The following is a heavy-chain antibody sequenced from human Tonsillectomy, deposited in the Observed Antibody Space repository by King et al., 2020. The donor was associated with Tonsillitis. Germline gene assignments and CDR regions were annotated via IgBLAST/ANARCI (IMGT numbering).Heavy chain of an antibody. CDR1: GFTFSTYG. CDR2: XXXXGXXX. J-gene: IGHJ4*02. Sequence: VQLVESGGGVVPPGGSLRLSCAASGFTFSTYGMHWVRQAPGKGLEXVAXXXXXGXXXYXADSVKGRFTISRDKNTLYLQMNSLRPEDTAVYYCAKDRAYYYGSGSYSGDYWGQGTLVTVSS. D-gene: IGHD3-10*01. CDR3: AKDRAYYYGSGSYSGDY. V-gene: IGHV3-30*02.